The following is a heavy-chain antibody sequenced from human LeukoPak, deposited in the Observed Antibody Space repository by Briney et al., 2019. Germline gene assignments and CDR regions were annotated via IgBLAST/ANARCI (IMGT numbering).Heavy chain of an antibody. D-gene: IGHD3-22*01. CDR1: GGSLSNYG. CDR3: ARANVSSGYSFDI. J-gene: IGHJ3*02. CDR2: IIPILGIA. Sequence: SVKVSCKASGGSLSNYGINWVRQAPGQGLEWMGRIIPILGIANYAQKFQGRVTIIADKSTGTTYMDLSSLRSEDTAVYYCARANVSSGYSFDIWGQGTMVTVSS. V-gene: IGHV1-69*04.